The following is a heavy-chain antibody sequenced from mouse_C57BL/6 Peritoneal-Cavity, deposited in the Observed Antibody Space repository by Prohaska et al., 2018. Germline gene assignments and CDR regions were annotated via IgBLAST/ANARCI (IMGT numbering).Heavy chain of an antibody. Sequence: TFPSYGISWVKQRTGQGLEWIGEIYPRSGNTYYNEKFKGKATLTADKSSSTAYMELRSLTSEASAVYFWAREGGTGTFDYWGQGTLVTVSA. CDR2: IYPRSGNT. D-gene: IGHD4-1*01. J-gene: IGHJ3*01. CDR3: AREGGTGTFDY. V-gene: IGHV1-81*01. CDR1: TFPSYG.